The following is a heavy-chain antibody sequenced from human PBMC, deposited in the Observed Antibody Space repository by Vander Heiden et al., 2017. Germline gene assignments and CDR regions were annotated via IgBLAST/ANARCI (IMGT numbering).Heavy chain of an antibody. J-gene: IGHJ4*02. CDR2: IYYSGST. CDR3: ARDHYSIRY. V-gene: IGHV4-31*03. CDR1: DGSISSGGYY. D-gene: IGHD3-10*01. Sequence: QVQLQASGPELVKPSQTLSLTRTVSDGSISSGGYYWSWIRQHPGEGLEWIGYIYYSGSTYYNPSLKSRVTISVDTSKNQFSLKLSSVTAADTAVYYCARDHYSIRYWGQGTLVTVSS.